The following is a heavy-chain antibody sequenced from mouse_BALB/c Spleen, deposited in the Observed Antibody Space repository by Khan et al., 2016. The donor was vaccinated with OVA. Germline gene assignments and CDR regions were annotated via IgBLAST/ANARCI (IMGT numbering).Heavy chain of an antibody. Sequence: VQLQESGPDLVKPSQSLSLTCTVTGYSITSGYSWHWIRQFPGNKLEWMAYIHYSGSTNHNPSLKSRISITRDTSKNQFFLQLNSVTTEDTATNYVEGAGTKLVAYCYLDIWGAGTTFTVS. J-gene: IGHJ1*01. V-gene: IGHV3-1*02. CDR1: GYSITSGYS. CDR3: EGAGTKLVAYCYLDI. D-gene: IGHD1-1*01. CDR2: IHYSGST.